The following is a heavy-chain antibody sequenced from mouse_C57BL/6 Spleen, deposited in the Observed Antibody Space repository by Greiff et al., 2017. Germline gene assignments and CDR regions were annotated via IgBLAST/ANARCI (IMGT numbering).Heavy chain of an antibody. D-gene: IGHD1-1*01. V-gene: IGHV1-52*01. CDR1: GYTFTSYW. CDR2: IDPSDSET. CDR3: ARMGVYYGSVFDY. Sequence: VQLQQPGAELVRPGSSVKLSCKASGYTFTSYWMHWVHQRPIQGLEWIGNIDPSDSETHYNQTFKDTATLTVDKSSSTAYLQLSSLTSEDSAVYYYARMGVYYGSVFDYWGQGTTLTVSS. J-gene: IGHJ2*01.